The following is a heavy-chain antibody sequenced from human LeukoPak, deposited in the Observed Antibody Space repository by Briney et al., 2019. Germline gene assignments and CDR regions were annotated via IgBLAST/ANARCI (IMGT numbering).Heavy chain of an antibody. CDR1: GFTFTSYW. J-gene: IGHJ4*02. D-gene: IGHD3-10*01. CDR3: ARDGSGTENDY. CDR2: IDQHGSEK. V-gene: IGHV3-7*01. Sequence: GGSLRLSCAASGFTFTSYWMSWVRQAPGKGLERVADIDQHGSEKYYVDSVKGRFTISRDNAKNSLYLQMNSLRAEDTAVYYCARDGSGTENDYWGQGTLVTVSS.